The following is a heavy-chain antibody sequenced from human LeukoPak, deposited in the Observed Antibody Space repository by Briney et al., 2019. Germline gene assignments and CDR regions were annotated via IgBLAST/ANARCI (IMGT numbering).Heavy chain of an antibody. J-gene: IGHJ3*02. CDR2: ISGSGGST. CDR1: GFTFSRYE. V-gene: IGHV3-23*01. CDR3: AKPHYYGSGSPVDI. D-gene: IGHD3-10*01. Sequence: GGSLRLSCAASGFTFSRYEMNWVRQAPGKGLEWVSAISGSGGSTYYADSVKGRFTISRDNSKNTLYLQMNSLRAEDTAVYYCAKPHYYGSGSPVDIWGQGTMVTVSS.